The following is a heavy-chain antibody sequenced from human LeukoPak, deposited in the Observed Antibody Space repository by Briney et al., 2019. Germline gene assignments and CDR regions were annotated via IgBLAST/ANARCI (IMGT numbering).Heavy chain of an antibody. CDR3: ASYDSSGYYYVLY. V-gene: IGHV3-53*01. Sequence: PGGSLRLSCAASGFTVSSNYMSWVRQAPGKGLEWVSVIYSGGSTYYADSVKGRLTISRDNSKNTLYLQMNSLRAEDTAVYYCASYDSSGYYYVLYWGQGTLVTVSS. D-gene: IGHD3-22*01. CDR2: IYSGGST. CDR1: GFTVSSNY. J-gene: IGHJ4*02.